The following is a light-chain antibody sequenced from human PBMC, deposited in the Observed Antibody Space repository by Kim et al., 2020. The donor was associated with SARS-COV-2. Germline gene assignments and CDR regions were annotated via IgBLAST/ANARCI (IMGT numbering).Light chain of an antibody. CDR3: QHYGNSFPWT. Sequence: EIVLTQSPGTLSLSPGEMATLSCRASHSLSSGYLAWYQQKPGQSPRLLIHSASIRAAGIPDRFSGRESGTDFTLTISRLDPEDFAVYYCQHYGNSFPWTFGQGTKVDIK. CDR1: HSLSSGY. CDR2: SAS. V-gene: IGKV3-20*01. J-gene: IGKJ1*01.